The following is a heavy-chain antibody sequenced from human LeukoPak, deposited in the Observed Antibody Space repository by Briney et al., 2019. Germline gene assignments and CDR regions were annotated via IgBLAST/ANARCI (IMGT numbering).Heavy chain of an antibody. CDR2: IYYSGST. Sequence: KASETLSLTCTVSGGSISSSSYYWGWIRQPPGKGLEWIGSIYYSGSTYYNPSLKSRVTISVDTSKNQFSLKLSSVTAADTAVYYCARHQARGLARSHAFDIWGQGTMVTVSS. V-gene: IGHV4-39*01. CDR3: ARHQARGLARSHAFDI. J-gene: IGHJ3*02. CDR1: GGSISSSSYY. D-gene: IGHD6-6*01.